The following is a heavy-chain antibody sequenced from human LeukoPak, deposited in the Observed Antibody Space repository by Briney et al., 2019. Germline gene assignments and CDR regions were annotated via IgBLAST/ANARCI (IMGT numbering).Heavy chain of an antibody. CDR2: IKQDGSEK. CDR3: AELGITMIGGV. V-gene: IGHV3-7*01. D-gene: IGHD3-10*02. J-gene: IGHJ6*04. Sequence: GGSLRLSCAASGFTFSSYWMSWVRQAPGKGLEWVANIKQDGSEKYYVDSVKGRFTISRDNAKNSLYLQMNSLRAEDTVVYYCAELGITMIGGVWGKGTTVTISS. CDR1: GFTFSSYW.